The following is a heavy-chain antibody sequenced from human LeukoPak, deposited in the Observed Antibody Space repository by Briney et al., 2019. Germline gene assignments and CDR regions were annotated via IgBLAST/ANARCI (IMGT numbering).Heavy chain of an antibody. J-gene: IGHJ4*02. V-gene: IGHV3-7*01. CDR1: GFTFSSYW. Sequence: GGSLRLSCAASGFTFSSYWMSWVRQAPGKGLEWVANIKQDGSEKYYVDSVKGRFTISRDNAKNSLYLQMNSLRAEDTAVYYCARDGGGDCYDSSGYYVDYWGQGTLVTVSS. D-gene: IGHD3-22*01. CDR2: IKQDGSEK. CDR3: ARDGGGDCYDSSGYYVDY.